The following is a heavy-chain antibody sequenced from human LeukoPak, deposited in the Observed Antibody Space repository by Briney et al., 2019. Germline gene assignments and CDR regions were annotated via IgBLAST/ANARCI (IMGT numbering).Heavy chain of an antibody. J-gene: IGHJ5*02. V-gene: IGHV3-73*01. D-gene: IGHD6-19*01. CDR2: IRSKANSYAT. CDR1: GFTFSGSA. CDR3: TNDNSSGWYNWFDP. Sequence: GGSLRLSCEASGFTFSGSAMHWVRQASGKGLEWVGRIRSKANSYATAYAASVKGRFTISRDDSKNTAYLQMNSLKTEDTAVYYCTNDNSSGWYNWFDPWGQGTLVTVSS.